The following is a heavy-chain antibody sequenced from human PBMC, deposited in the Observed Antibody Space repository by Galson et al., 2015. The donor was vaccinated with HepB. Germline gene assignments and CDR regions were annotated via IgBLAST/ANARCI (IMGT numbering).Heavy chain of an antibody. D-gene: IGHD5-18*01. CDR2: ISAYNGNT. V-gene: IGHV1-18*01. Sequence: SCKASGYTFTSYGISWVRQAPGQGLEWMGWISAYNGNTNYAQKLQGRVTMTTDTSTSTAYMELRSLRSDDTAVYYCARGRYSYGNYYYYMDVWGKGTTVTVSS. J-gene: IGHJ6*03. CDR1: GYTFTSYG. CDR3: ARGRYSYGNYYYYMDV.